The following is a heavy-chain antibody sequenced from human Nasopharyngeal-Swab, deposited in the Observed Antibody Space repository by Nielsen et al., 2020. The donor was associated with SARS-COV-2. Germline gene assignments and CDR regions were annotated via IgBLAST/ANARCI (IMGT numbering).Heavy chain of an antibody. D-gene: IGHD3-10*01. Sequence: GGSLRLSCTASGFTFSSYGMHWVRQAPGKGLEWVAKIWNDGSNIQYADSVKGRFTISRDNSMNTLYLQMNSLRAEDTAVYYCAKLITMVRGDDYWGQGTLVTVSS. V-gene: IGHV3-30*02. CDR1: GFTFSSYG. J-gene: IGHJ4*02. CDR3: AKLITMVRGDDY. CDR2: IWNDGSNI.